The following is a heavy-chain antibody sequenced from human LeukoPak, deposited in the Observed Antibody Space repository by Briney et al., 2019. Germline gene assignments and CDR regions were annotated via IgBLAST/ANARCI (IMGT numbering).Heavy chain of an antibody. V-gene: IGHV3-33*06. J-gene: IGHJ4*02. Sequence: RGSLRLSCAASGFTFSSYDMHWVRQAPGKGLEWVAVIWYDGSNKYYADSVKGRFTISRDNSKNTLYLQMDSLRAADTAVYYCAEEYYGDYASYFDYWGQGTLVTVSS. CDR1: GFTFSSYD. CDR2: IWYDGSNK. D-gene: IGHD4-17*01. CDR3: AEEYYGDYASYFDY.